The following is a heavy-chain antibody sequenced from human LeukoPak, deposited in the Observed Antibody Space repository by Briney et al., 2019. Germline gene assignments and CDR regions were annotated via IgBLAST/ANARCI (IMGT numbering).Heavy chain of an antibody. Sequence: PGGSLRLSCAASGFTFSSYAMSWVRQAPGKGLEWVSAISGSGSSTYYADSVKGRFTISRDNSKNTLYLQMNSLRAEDTAVYYCAKDRIGYSYGPGFDYWGQGTLVTVSS. D-gene: IGHD5-18*01. CDR1: GFTFSSYA. J-gene: IGHJ4*02. CDR2: ISGSGSST. V-gene: IGHV3-23*01. CDR3: AKDRIGYSYGPGFDY.